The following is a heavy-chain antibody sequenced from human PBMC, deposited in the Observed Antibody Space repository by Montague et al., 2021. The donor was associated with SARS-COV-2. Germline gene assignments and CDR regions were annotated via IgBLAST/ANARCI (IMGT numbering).Heavy chain of an antibody. J-gene: IGHJ4*02. CDR3: AKALSGRRRFLTGYYGPGY. D-gene: IGHD3-9*01. CDR1: GFTFDDYA. V-gene: IGHV3-9*01. Sequence: SRRLSFAASGFTFDDYAMHWVRQAPGKGLEWVSGISWNSGSIGYADSVKGRFTISRDSAKNSLHLQMNSLRAEDTALYYCAKALSGRRRFLTGYYGPGYWGQGTLVTVSS. CDR2: ISWNSGSI.